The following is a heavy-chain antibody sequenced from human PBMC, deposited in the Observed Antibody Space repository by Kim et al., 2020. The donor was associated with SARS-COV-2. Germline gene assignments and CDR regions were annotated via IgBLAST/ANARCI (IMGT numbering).Heavy chain of an antibody. J-gene: IGHJ6*02. Sequence: SETLYLTCTVSGGSISSSSYYWGWIRQPPGKGLEWIGSIYYSGSTYYNPSLKSRVTISVDTSKNQFSLKLSSVTAADTAVYYCARDRWELLYGMDVWGQGTTVTVSS. CDR2: IYYSGST. D-gene: IGHD1-26*01. CDR3: ARDRWELLYGMDV. V-gene: IGHV4-39*07. CDR1: GGSISSSSYY.